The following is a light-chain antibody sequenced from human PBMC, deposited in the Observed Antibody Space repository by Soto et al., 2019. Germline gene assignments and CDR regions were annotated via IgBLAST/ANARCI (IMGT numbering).Light chain of an antibody. CDR1: QSVSSSY. CDR3: QQYGSSQLT. CDR2: GAS. J-gene: IGKJ4*01. Sequence: EIVLTQSPGTLSLSTGERATLSCRASQSVSSSYLAWYQQKPGQAPRLLIYGASSWVTGIPDRFSGSVSGTDFTLTISRLEPEDFAVYYCQQYGSSQLTFGGGTQVEIK. V-gene: IGKV3-20*01.